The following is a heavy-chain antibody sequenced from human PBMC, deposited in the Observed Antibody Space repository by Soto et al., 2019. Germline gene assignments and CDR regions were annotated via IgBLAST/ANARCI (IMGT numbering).Heavy chain of an antibody. CDR1: VESFSGCY. CDR3: ARIPNLRAAMDY. D-gene: IGHD2-2*01. J-gene: IGHJ4*02. Sequence: PAETLSLACTVYVESFSGCYWSWIRQPPGKAREWIGEINHSGSTNYNPSLTSRVTISVDTSKNQFSLKLSSVTAADTAVYYYARIPNLRAAMDYWGQGTLVTVSS. V-gene: IGHV4-34*01. CDR2: INHSGST.